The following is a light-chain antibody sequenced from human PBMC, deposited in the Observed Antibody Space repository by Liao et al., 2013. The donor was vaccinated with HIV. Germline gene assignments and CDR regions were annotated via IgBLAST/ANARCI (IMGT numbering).Light chain of an antibody. CDR2: QDS. CDR3: QAWDSSTXSV. V-gene: IGLV3-1*01. CDR1: KLGDKY. Sequence: SYELTQPPSVSVSPGQTASITCSGDKLGDKYACWYQQKPGQSPVLVIYQDSKRPSGIPERFSGSNSGNTATLTISGTQAMDEADYYCQAWDSSTXSVVGG. J-gene: IGLJ2*01.